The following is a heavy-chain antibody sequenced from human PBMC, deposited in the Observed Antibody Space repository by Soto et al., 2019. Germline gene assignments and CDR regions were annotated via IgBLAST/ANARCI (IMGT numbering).Heavy chain of an antibody. J-gene: IGHJ6*02. CDR1: RYSFTSYG. Sequence: ASVKVSCKASRYSFTSYGLTWVRQAPGQGPEWLGGITTYNGNANYAPKLQGRVTMTAETSPRTAYMELRSLSSDDTAVYYCARLWDIGVVAAGIGAYEILAEDDYYGMDVWGQGTTVTVSS. D-gene: IGHD6-13*01. CDR2: ITTYNGNA. V-gene: IGHV1-18*04. CDR3: ARLWDIGVVAAGIGAYEILAEDDYYGMDV.